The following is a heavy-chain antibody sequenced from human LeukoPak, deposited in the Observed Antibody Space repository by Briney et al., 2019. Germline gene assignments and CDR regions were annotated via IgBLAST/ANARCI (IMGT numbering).Heavy chain of an antibody. CDR3: TRNTVPRDGYRLFDY. D-gene: IGHD5-24*01. V-gene: IGHV3-49*04. Sequence: PGGSLRLSCTASGFTFGDYAMSWVRQAPGKGLEWVGFIRSKAYGGTTEYAASVKGRFTISRDDSKSIAYLQMNSLKTEDTAVYYCTRNTVPRDGYRLFDYWGQGTLVTASS. CDR2: IRSKAYGGTT. CDR1: GFTFGDYA. J-gene: IGHJ4*02.